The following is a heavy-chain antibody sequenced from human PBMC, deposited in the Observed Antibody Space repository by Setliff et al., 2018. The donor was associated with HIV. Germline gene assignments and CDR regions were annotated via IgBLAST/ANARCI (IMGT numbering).Heavy chain of an antibody. CDR1: GGSIRSHY. CDR3: ARDVAPPLAGDVWSGNGL. V-gene: IGHV4-59*11. J-gene: IGHJ4*02. Sequence: SETLSLTCSVSGGSIRSHYWSWIRQAPGKGLQWIGNVYYRAKTGATTDHNPSLRSRISISLDVSKNQLSLRLRSVTAADTAIYYCARDVAPPLAGDVWSGNGLWGQGAQVTVSS. D-gene: IGHD3-3*01. CDR2: VYYRAKTGATT.